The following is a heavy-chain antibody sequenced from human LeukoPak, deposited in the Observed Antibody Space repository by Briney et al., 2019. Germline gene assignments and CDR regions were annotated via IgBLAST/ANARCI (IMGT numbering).Heavy chain of an antibody. J-gene: IGHJ4*02. CDR2: XYSGGST. Sequence: TVSSXXMSWXXQAXGXXXXXXXVXYSGGSTYYADSVKGRFSISRDNSKNTLYLQMNSLRAEDTAVYYCADAGYCSGGTCRPPHFDYWGQGTLVTVSS. CDR3: ADAGYCSGGTCRPPHFDY. D-gene: IGHD2-15*01. V-gene: IGHV3-53*01. CDR1: TVSSXX.